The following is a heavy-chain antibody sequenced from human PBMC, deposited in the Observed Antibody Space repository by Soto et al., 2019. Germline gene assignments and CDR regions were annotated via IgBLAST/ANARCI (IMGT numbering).Heavy chain of an antibody. J-gene: IGHJ5*02. D-gene: IGHD2-21*02. CDR1: GVSISSENSH. V-gene: IGHV4-31*03. CDR2: IYSSRNT. CDR3: SRVSSTSTNYYFTGWFDP. Sequence: QVQLQESGPGLVQPSQTLSLTCTVSGVSISSENSHWKWIREHPGSGLEWIGSIYSSRNTYYSPALMSRLLISTDTSKNRLSLTLTSVTAADTAVYYCSRVSSTSTNYYFTGWFDPWGRVTLVTVSS.